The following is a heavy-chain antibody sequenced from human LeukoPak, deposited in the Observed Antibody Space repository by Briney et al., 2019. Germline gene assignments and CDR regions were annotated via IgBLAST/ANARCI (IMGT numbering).Heavy chain of an antibody. CDR2: IYTSGST. Sequence: SQTLSLTCIVSGGSISSGSYYWSWIRQPAGKGLEWIGRIYTSGSTNYNPSLKSRVTISVDTSKNQFSLKLSSVTAADTAVYYCARDGRIAETYFDYWGQGTLVTVSS. CDR1: GGSISSGSYY. CDR3: ARDGRIAETYFDY. J-gene: IGHJ4*02. D-gene: IGHD6-13*01. V-gene: IGHV4-61*02.